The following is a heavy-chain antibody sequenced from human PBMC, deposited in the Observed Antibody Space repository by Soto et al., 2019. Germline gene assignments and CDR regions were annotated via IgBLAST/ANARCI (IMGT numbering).Heavy chain of an antibody. V-gene: IGHV3-30*18. D-gene: IGHD2-15*01. CDR2: MSYDGINK. J-gene: IGHJ4*02. Sequence: PGGSLRLSCAASGFTFSSYGMYWVRQAPGKGLEWVAAMSYDGINKYYASSVKGRFTISRDNSKNTLYLQMNSLRAEDTAVYYCEKGALEGYCSGGSCYSFDYWGQGTLVTVSS. CDR3: EKGALEGYCSGGSCYSFDY. CDR1: GFTFSSYG.